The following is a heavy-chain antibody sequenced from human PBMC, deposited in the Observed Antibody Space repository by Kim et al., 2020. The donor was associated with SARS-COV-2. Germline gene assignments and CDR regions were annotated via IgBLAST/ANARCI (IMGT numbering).Heavy chain of an antibody. D-gene: IGHD3-10*01. J-gene: IGHJ4*02. Sequence: AKKCQGRVKITADESTSTAYMELSSLRSEDTAVYYCARVGHYYGSGSYQDYWGQGTLVTVSS. CDR3: ARVGHYYGSGSYQDY. V-gene: IGHV1-69*01.